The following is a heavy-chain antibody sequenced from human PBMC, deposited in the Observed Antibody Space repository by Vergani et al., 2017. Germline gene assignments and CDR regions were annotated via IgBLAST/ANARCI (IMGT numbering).Heavy chain of an antibody. J-gene: IGHJ4*02. CDR1: GYTFTSYY. Sequence: QVQLVQSGAEVKKPGASVKVSCKASGYTFTSYYMHWVRQAPGQGLEWMGIINPSGGSTSYAQKFQGRVTMTRDTSTSTVYMELSSLRSEDTAVYYCARRSITFGGVIGFDYWGQGTLVTVSS. CDR3: ARRSITFGGVIGFDY. CDR2: INPSGGST. V-gene: IGHV1-46*01. D-gene: IGHD3-16*02.